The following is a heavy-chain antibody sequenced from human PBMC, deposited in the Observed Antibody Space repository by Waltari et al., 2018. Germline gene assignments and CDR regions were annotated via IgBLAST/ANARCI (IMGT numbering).Heavy chain of an antibody. Sequence: EVQLVESGGGLVQPGGSLRLSCAASGFTFSSYWMSWVRQAPGKGLEWVANIKQDGSEKYYVDSVKGRFTSSRDNAKNSLYLQMNSLRAEDTAVYYCARDQRVGCSGGSCYSAHYYGMDVWGQGTTVTVSS. V-gene: IGHV3-7*01. CDR3: ARDQRVGCSGGSCYSAHYYGMDV. CDR2: IKQDGSEK. J-gene: IGHJ6*02. D-gene: IGHD2-15*01. CDR1: GFTFSSYW.